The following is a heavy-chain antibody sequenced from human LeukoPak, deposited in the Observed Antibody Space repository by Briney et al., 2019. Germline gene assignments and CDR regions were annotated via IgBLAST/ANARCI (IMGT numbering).Heavy chain of an antibody. V-gene: IGHV1-2*06. Sequence: ASVKVSCKASGYTFTGYYMHWVRQAPGQGLEWMGRINPNSGGTNYAQEFQGRVTMTRDTSISTAYMELSRLRSDDTAVYYCARTGYSSSALIDYWGQGTLVTVSS. CDR1: GYTFTGYY. CDR2: INPNSGGT. J-gene: IGHJ4*02. D-gene: IGHD6-13*01. CDR3: ARTGYSSSALIDY.